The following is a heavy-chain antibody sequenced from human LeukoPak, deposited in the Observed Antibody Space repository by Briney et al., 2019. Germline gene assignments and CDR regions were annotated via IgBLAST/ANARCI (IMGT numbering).Heavy chain of an antibody. CDR1: GFTFSTYS. CDR2: INSDGINT. J-gene: IGHJ5*02. Sequence: QPGGSLRLSCAASGFTFSTYSMNWVRQAPGKGLVWVSRINSDGINTNYADSVKGRFTISRDNAANTLFLQMSSLRAEDTAVYYCAREKDDHGDPGPLDAWGQGDLVTVSS. CDR3: AREKDDHGDPGPLDA. V-gene: IGHV3-74*01. D-gene: IGHD4-17*01.